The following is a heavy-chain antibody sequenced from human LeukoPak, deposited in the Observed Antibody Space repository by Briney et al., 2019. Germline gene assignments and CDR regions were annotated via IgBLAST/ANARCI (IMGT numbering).Heavy chain of an antibody. CDR2: IHYSGST. Sequence: SETLSLTCTVSGGSISSSSYYWGWIRQPPGKGLEWIGIIHYSGSTYYNPSLKSRVTISVDTSKNQFSLKLSCVTAADTAVYYCARLPIDGYYYYMDVWGKGTTVTISS. J-gene: IGHJ6*03. CDR1: GGSISSSSYY. D-gene: IGHD2-2*01. V-gene: IGHV4-39*01. CDR3: ARLPIDGYYYYMDV.